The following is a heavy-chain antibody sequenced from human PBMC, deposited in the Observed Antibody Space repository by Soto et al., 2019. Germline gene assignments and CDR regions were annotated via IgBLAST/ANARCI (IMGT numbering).Heavy chain of an antibody. CDR1: GGTFSSYA. J-gene: IGHJ6*02. CDR2: IIPIFGTA. V-gene: IGHV1-69*13. CDR3: ARERYQVISDGMDV. D-gene: IGHD2-2*01. Sequence: SVKVSCKASGGTFSSYAISWVRQAPGQGLEWMGGIIPIFGTANYAQKFQGRVTITADESTSTAYMELSSLRSEDTAVYYCARERYQVISDGMDVWGQGTTVTVSS.